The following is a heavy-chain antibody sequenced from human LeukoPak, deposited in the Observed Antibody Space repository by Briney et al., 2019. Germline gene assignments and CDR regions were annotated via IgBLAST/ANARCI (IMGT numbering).Heavy chain of an antibody. J-gene: IGHJ1*01. V-gene: IGHV3-30-3*01. CDR2: ISSDGNNK. CDR1: GFTFSTSS. CDR3: TRDPRLREFES. D-gene: IGHD2-21*02. Sequence: GGSLRLSCAASGFTFSTSSMHWVRQTPGKGLDWVALISSDGNNKYYANSAKGRFTISRDNSKNTLSLQMNSLRDDDTAVYYCTRDPRLREFESWGQGTLVTVSS.